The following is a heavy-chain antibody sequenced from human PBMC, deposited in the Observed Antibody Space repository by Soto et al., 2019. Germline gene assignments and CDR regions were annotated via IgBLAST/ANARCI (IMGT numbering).Heavy chain of an antibody. D-gene: IGHD3-10*01. CDR1: GGTFSSYA. CDR3: ARGTTQDTMVPYHFDY. J-gene: IGHJ4*02. CDR2: IIPIFGTA. V-gene: IGHV1-69*13. Sequence: SVKVSCKASGGTFSSYAISWVRQAPGQGLEWMGGIIPIFGTANYAQKFQGRVTITADESTSTAYMELSSLRSEDTAVYYCARGTTQDTMVPYHFDYWGQGTLVTVSS.